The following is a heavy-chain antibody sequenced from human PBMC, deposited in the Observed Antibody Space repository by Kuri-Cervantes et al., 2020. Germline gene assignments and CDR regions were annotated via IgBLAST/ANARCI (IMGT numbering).Heavy chain of an antibody. CDR1: GGSISSYY. CDR2: IYYSGST. J-gene: IGHJ4*02. CDR3: ARGVGKRKLKEYYFDY. D-gene: IGHD4-23*01. Sequence: SETLSLTCTVSGGSISSYYGSWIRQSPKKGLEWIGYIYYSGSTNYNSSLKSRVTISVDTSKNQFSLKLSSVTAADTAVYYCARGVGKRKLKEYYFDYWGQGTLVTVSS. V-gene: IGHV4-59*12.